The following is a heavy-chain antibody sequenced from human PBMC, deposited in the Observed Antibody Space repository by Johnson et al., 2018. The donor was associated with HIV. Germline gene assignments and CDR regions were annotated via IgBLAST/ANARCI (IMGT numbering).Heavy chain of an antibody. V-gene: IGHV3-11*04. CDR2: ISSSGSTI. J-gene: IGHJ3*02. D-gene: IGHD1-26*01. CDR3: AREPGRRELRRDAFDI. Sequence: QVQLVESGVGVGEPGGSLRLSCAASGFIFSDYYMSWIRQAPGKGLEWVSYISSSGSTIYYADSVKGRFTISRDNAKNSLYLQMNSLRAEDTAVYFCAREPGRRELRRDAFDISGQGTMVTVSS. CDR1: GFIFSDYY.